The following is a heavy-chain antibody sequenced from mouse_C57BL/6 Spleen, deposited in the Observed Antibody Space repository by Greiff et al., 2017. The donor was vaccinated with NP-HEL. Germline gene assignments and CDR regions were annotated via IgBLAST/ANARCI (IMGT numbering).Heavy chain of an antibody. Sequence: EVKLLESGGDLVKPGGSLKLSCAASGFTFSSYGMSWVRQTPDKRLEWVATISSGGSYTYYPDSVKGRFTISRDNAKNTLYLQMSSLKSEDTAMYYCARHYEDAMDYWGQGTSVTVSS. V-gene: IGHV5-6*01. CDR3: ARHYEDAMDY. CDR1: GFTFSSYG. D-gene: IGHD2-3*01. J-gene: IGHJ4*01. CDR2: ISSGGSYT.